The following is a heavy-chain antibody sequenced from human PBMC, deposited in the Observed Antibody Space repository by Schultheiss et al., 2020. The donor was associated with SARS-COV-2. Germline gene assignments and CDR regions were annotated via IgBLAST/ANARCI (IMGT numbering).Heavy chain of an antibody. CDR2: IYYSGST. Sequence: SETLSLTCTVSGGSISSYYWSWIRQPPGKGLEWIGYIYYSGSTNYNPSLKSRVTMSVDTSKNQFSLKLSSVTAADTAVYYCARDHPFRAVTIDYYYGMDVWGQGTTVTVSS. CDR1: GGSISSYY. V-gene: IGHV4-59*12. D-gene: IGHD4-17*01. J-gene: IGHJ6*02. CDR3: ARDHPFRAVTIDYYYGMDV.